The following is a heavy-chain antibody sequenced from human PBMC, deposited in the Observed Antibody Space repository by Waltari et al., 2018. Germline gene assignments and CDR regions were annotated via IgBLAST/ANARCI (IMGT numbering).Heavy chain of an antibody. V-gene: IGHV3-7*01. CDR1: GFTFSNNW. Sequence: EVQLVESGGGLVQPGGSLRLSCAASGFTFSNNWMTWVRQAPGKGLGWGANINQDGSEKDSVETVKGRFTISRDNAKNSLYLQLNSLRADDTAVYYCTRGGDDSSWYWRNWGQGTLVTVSS. J-gene: IGHJ4*02. CDR3: TRGGDDSSWYWRN. D-gene: IGHD6-13*01. CDR2: INQDGSEK.